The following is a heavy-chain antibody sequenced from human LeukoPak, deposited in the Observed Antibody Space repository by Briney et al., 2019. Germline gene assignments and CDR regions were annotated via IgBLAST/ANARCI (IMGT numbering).Heavy chain of an antibody. Sequence: QPGGSLRLSCAASGFTFSSCWMHWVRHAPGKGLVWVSRISGDGSTTSYAASVEGRFTISRDNARNTLYLEMSYLRAEDTAIYYCVRENRQFWSVGAFDVWGQGTTVTVSS. CDR3: VRENRQFWSVGAFDV. D-gene: IGHD3-3*01. J-gene: IGHJ6*02. V-gene: IGHV3-74*01. CDR2: ISGDGSTT. CDR1: GFTFSSCW.